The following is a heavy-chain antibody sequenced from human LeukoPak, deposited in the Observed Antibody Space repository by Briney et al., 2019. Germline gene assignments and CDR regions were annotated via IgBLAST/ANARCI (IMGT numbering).Heavy chain of an antibody. CDR1: GGSISSYY. D-gene: IGHD3-9*01. J-gene: IGHJ5*02. V-gene: IGHV4-59*01. CDR3: ARSPYYDILTGYLGWFDP. CDR2: IYYSGST. Sequence: PSETLSLTCTVSGGSISSYYWSWIRQPPGKGLERIGYIYYSGSTNYNPSLKSRVTISVDTSKNQFSLKLSSVTAADTAVYYCARSPYYDILTGYLGWFDPWGQGTLVTVSS.